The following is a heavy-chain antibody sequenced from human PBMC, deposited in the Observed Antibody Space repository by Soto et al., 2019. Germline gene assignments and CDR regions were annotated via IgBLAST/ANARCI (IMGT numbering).Heavy chain of an antibody. D-gene: IGHD2-21*01. CDR2: IIPTIGTA. Sequence: SVKVSCKASGGTFSHYAISWVRQAPGQGPEWMGGIIPTIGTANYAQKFHDRVTITADESTSTAYMELSSLRSEDTAVYYCANSLSTNRYSADYYGMDVWGQGTKVTGSS. J-gene: IGHJ6*02. CDR3: ANSLSTNRYSADYYGMDV. V-gene: IGHV1-69*13. CDR1: GGTFSHYA.